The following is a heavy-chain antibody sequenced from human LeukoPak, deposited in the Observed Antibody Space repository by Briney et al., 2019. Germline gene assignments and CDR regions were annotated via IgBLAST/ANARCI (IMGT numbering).Heavy chain of an antibody. Sequence: SETLSLTCAVSGYSITSGYYWGWIRQPPGKGLEWIGSIYHSGSTYYNPSLKSRVTISVDTSKNQFSLKLSSVTAADTAVYYCAGIPGVLMVYSHAFDIWGQGTMVTVSS. CDR1: GYSITSGYY. CDR2: IYHSGST. V-gene: IGHV4-38-2*01. D-gene: IGHD2-8*01. J-gene: IGHJ3*02. CDR3: AGIPGVLMVYSHAFDI.